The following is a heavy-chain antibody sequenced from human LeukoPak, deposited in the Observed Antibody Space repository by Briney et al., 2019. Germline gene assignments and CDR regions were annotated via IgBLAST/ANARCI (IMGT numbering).Heavy chain of an antibody. CDR1: GGSISSYY. Sequence: SETLSLTCTVSGGSISSYYWSWIRQPPAKGLEWIGYIYYRGSTNYNPSLKSRVTISVDTSKNQFSLKLSSVTAADTAVYYCAREIIVVVPAAMGYSYYYYYMDVWGKGTTVTISS. J-gene: IGHJ6*03. CDR2: IYYRGST. V-gene: IGHV4-59*01. D-gene: IGHD2-2*01. CDR3: AREIIVVVPAAMGYSYYYYYMDV.